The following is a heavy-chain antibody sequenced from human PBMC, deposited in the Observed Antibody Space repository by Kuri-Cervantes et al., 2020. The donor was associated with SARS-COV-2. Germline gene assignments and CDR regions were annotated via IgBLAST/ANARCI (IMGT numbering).Heavy chain of an antibody. Sequence: ASVKVSCKASGYTFTSYYMHWVRQAPGQGLEWMGIINPSGGSTSYAQKFQGRVTMTRDTSTSTVYMELSSLRSDDTAVYYCAMSGYSYGHAVGHWGQGTLVTVSS. J-gene: IGHJ4*02. CDR1: GYTFTSYY. D-gene: IGHD5-18*01. CDR3: AMSGYSYGHAVGH. CDR2: INPSGGST. V-gene: IGHV1-46*01.